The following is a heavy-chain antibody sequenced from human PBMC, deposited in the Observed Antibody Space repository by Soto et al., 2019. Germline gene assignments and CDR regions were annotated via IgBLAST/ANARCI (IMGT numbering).Heavy chain of an antibody. D-gene: IGHD6-19*01. Sequence: QVQLQESGPGLVKPSETLSLTCTVSGGSISSYYWSWIRQPPGKGLEWIGYIYYSGSTNYNPSLKSRVTISVDTSKNQFSLKLSAVTAADTAVYYCARVVYSSGWYGFDYWGQGTLVTVSS. CDR2: IYYSGST. CDR1: GGSISSYY. CDR3: ARVVYSSGWYGFDY. V-gene: IGHV4-59*01. J-gene: IGHJ4*02.